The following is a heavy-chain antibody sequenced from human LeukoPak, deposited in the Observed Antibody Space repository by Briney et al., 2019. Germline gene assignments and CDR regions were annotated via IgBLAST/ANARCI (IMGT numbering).Heavy chain of an antibody. CDR2: ISPNSGAT. CDR1: GYTFTAYY. CDR3: ANLMDV. J-gene: IGHJ6*02. Sequence: GASVKVSCKASGYTFTAYYRHWVRQAPGQGLELMGWISPNSGATNYAQKFQGRVTMTRDTSISTAYMELSRLRSDDTAVYYCANLMDVWGQGTTVTVSS. V-gene: IGHV1-2*02.